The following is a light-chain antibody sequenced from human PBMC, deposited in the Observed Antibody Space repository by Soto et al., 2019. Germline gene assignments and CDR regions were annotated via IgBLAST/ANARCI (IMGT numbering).Light chain of an antibody. V-gene: IGKV3-11*01. J-gene: IGKJ1*01. Sequence: IVLSQSPDTLSLSQGEKATLSCRASQSVSSYLAWYQQKSGQAPRLLIYGASSRATGIPDRFSGSGSGTDFTLTISRLEPEDFAVYYCQQRSNWPPWTFGQGTKVDI. CDR3: QQRSNWPPWT. CDR1: QSVSSY. CDR2: GAS.